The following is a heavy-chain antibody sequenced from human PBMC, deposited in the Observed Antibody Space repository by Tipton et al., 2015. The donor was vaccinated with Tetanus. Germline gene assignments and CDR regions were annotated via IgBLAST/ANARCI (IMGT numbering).Heavy chain of an antibody. J-gene: IGHJ4*02. D-gene: IGHD3-22*01. CDR2: IYFSGDT. CDR3: ARHSSGYFTFFDY. Sequence: TLSLTCTVSGVSIADNTNYWGWIRQSPGKGLEWIGSIYFSGDTYSNPSLKSRATISVDTSRNQFSLRLSPMTAADTAVYCCARHSSGYFTFFDYWGQGTLVTASS. CDR1: GVSIADNTNY. V-gene: IGHV4-39*01.